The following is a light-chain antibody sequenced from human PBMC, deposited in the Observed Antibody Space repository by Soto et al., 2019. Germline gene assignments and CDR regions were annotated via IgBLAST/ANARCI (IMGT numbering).Light chain of an antibody. CDR2: LGS. Sequence: DIVMTQSPLSLPVTPGEPASISCRSSQSLLHSNGYNYLDWYLQKPGQSPQLLIYLGSNRASGVPDXXSGSGSGTDFTLKISRVEAADVGVYYCMQALQTLLTFGGGTKVEIK. J-gene: IGKJ4*01. CDR3: MQALQTLLT. V-gene: IGKV2-28*01. CDR1: QSLLHSNGYNY.